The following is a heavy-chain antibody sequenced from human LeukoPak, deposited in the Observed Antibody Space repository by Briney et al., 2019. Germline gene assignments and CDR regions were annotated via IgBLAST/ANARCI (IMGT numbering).Heavy chain of an antibody. CDR3: ASIVAVAGAFDI. J-gene: IGHJ3*02. Sequence: ASVKVSCKASGYTFTSYDINWVRQATGQGLEWMGWMNPNSGNTGYAQKFQGRVTMTRNTSISTAYMELSSLRSEDTAVYYCASIVAVAGAFDIWGQGTMVTVSS. CDR2: MNPNSGNT. CDR1: GYTFTSYD. D-gene: IGHD6-19*01. V-gene: IGHV1-8*01.